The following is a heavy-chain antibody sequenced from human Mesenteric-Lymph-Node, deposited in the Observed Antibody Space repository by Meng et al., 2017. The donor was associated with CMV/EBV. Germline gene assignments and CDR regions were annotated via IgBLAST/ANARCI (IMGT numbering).Heavy chain of an antibody. CDR3: AKDRDESSSEWFGYLGD. Sequence: GGSLRLSCAASGFTCSGFGFNNYAMSWVRQAPGKGLEWVAAISGSGDGVYYADSVKGRFAISRDNSRNILYVQMDSLGAEDTAVYYCAKDRDESSSEWFGYLGDWGQGTLVTVSS. CDR1: GFTCSGFGFNNYA. J-gene: IGHJ4*02. D-gene: IGHD3-10*01. V-gene: IGHV3-23*01. CDR2: ISGSGDGV.